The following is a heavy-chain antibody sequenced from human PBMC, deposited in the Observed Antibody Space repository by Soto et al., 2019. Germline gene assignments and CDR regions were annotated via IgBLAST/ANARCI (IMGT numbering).Heavy chain of an antibody. CDR2: INNDGSST. Sequence: GGSLRLSCAASGFTFSSYWMHWVCQAPGKGLVWVSRINNDGSSTSYADSVKGRLTISRDNAKNTLYLQVNSLRAEDTAVYYCASGGVAGSGTFYNDYWGRGTLVTVSS. D-gene: IGHD3-10*01. CDR3: ASGGVAGSGTFYNDY. CDR1: GFTFSSYW. V-gene: IGHV3-74*01. J-gene: IGHJ4*02.